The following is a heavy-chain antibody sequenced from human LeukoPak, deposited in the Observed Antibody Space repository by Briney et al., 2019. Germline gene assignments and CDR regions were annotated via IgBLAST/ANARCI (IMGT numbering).Heavy chain of an antibody. CDR2: ISPYNGNT. CDR3: ARASTTYYYGAP. Sequence: GASVKVSCKASGYTFTSYGISWVRKAPGPGLEWAGWISPYNGNTNYAKILHGRVTTTTATSTSKAYLVLRGVRSDDTAVYYCARASTTYYYGAPWGLGTLVTVSS. V-gene: IGHV1-18*01. J-gene: IGHJ4*02. D-gene: IGHD3-10*01. CDR1: GYTFTSYG.